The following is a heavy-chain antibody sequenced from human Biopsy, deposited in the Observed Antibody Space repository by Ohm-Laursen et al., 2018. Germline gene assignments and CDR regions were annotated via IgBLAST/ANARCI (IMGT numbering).Heavy chain of an antibody. J-gene: IGHJ4*02. V-gene: IGHV3-7*01. CDR2: LSPDGSDN. CDR1: GFTFNAHC. D-gene: IGHD1-26*01. CDR3: AKGGTWDLDS. Sequence: SLRLSCSASGFTFNAHCMSWVRQTPGKRLGWVANLSPDGSDNYYVDSVKDRFTISRDNAKNSLYLQMNSLRAEDTSTYYCAKGGTWDLDSWGQGTLVTVSS.